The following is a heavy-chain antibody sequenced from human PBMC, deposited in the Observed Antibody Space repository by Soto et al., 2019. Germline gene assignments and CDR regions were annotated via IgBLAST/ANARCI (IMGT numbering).Heavy chain of an antibody. CDR1: GFALSYYN. D-gene: IGHD2-21*01. CDR2: ISSSSGAT. CDR3: VRDSAYSFDY. V-gene: IGHV3-48*01. Sequence: EVQLVESGGGLVQPGGSLRLSCAASGFALSYYNMKWVRQAPGKGLEWISDISSSSGATYYADSVKGRFTISRDYAKNSLYLQMNNLRVEDTVIYYCVRDSAYSFDYWGQGTLVTVSS. J-gene: IGHJ4*02.